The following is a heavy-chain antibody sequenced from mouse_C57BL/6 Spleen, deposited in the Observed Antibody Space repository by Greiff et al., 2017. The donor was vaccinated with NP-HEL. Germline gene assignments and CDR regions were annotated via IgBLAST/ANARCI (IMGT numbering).Heavy chain of an antibody. CDR2: INPNNGGT. J-gene: IGHJ2*01. Sequence: VQLQQSGPELVKPGASVKMSCKASGYTFTDYNMHWVKQSHGKSLEWIGDINPNNGGTSYNQKFKGKATLTVDKSSSTAYMELRSLTSEDSAVYYCAREVTTGLDYWGQGTTLTVSS. V-gene: IGHV1-18*01. CDR3: AREVTTGLDY. D-gene: IGHD2-2*01. CDR1: GYTFTDYN.